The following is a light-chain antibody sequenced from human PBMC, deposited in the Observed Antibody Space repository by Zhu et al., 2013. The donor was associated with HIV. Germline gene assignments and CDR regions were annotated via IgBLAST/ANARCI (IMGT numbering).Light chain of an antibody. CDR3: QQFNSYPPIT. J-gene: IGKJ5*01. CDR2: DAS. CDR1: QSVSSY. Sequence: EIVMTQSPATLSVSPGERATLSCRASQSVSSYLAWYQQKPGQAPRLLIYDASNRATGIPARFSGSGSGTDFTLTISSVQPEDFATYYCQQFNSYPPITFGQGTRLEIK. V-gene: IGKV3D-15*01.